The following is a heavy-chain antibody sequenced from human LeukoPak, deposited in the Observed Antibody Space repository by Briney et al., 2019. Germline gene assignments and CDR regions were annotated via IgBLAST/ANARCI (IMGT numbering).Heavy chain of an antibody. CDR1: GYTFTSYD. J-gene: IGHJ5*02. D-gene: IGHD3-10*01. V-gene: IGHV1-8*01. Sequence: ASVKVSCKASGYTFTSYDINWVRQATGQGLEWMGWMNPNSGNTGYAQKFQGRVTMTRNTFISTAYMELSSLRSEDTAVYYCARAHYYGSGSTYWFDPWGQGTLVTVSS. CDR2: MNPNSGNT. CDR3: ARAHYYGSGSTYWFDP.